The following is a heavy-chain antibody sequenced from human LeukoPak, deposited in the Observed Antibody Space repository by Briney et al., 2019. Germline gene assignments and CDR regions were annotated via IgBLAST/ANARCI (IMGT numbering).Heavy chain of an antibody. Sequence: ASVKVSCKASGYTFTSNGISWVRQAAGQGREWMGWISAYNGNTNYEQKLQGRVTMTTDTSTSTAYMELRSLRSDDTAVYYCASLKNSYDSSGHLVTDAFDIWGQGTMVTVSS. CDR1: GYTFTSNG. J-gene: IGHJ3*02. V-gene: IGHV1-18*01. CDR3: ASLKNSYDSSGHLVTDAFDI. D-gene: IGHD3-22*01. CDR2: ISAYNGNT.